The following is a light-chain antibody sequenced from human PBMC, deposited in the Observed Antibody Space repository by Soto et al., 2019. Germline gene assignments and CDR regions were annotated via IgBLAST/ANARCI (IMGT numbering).Light chain of an antibody. Sequence: QSVLTQSSSASASLGSSVKLTCTLSSGHSSYIIAWHQQQPGKAPRYLMKLEGSGSYNKGSGVPDRFSGSSSGAYRYLTISNLQFEDEADYYCETWDSNTYVFGTGTKVTVL. CDR1: SGHSSYI. J-gene: IGLJ1*01. V-gene: IGLV4-60*02. CDR2: LEGSGSY. CDR3: ETWDSNTYV.